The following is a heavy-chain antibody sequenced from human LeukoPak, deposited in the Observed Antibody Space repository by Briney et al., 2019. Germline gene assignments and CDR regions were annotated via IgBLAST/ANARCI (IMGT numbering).Heavy chain of an antibody. Sequence: GGSLRLSCAASGFTFSSYSMNWVRQAPGKGLEWVAVVSYDGSNKYYADSVKGRFTISRDNSKNTLYLQMNSLRAEDTAVYYCAKDSANYYDSSGFIDYWGQGTLVTVSS. CDR2: VSYDGSNK. J-gene: IGHJ4*02. CDR1: GFTFSSYS. CDR3: AKDSANYYDSSGFIDY. V-gene: IGHV3-30*18. D-gene: IGHD3-22*01.